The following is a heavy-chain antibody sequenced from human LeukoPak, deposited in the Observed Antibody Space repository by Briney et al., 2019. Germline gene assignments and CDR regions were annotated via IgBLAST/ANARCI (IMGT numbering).Heavy chain of an antibody. CDR1: GGSISSGGYY. CDR2: IYYSGST. Sequence: PSETLSLTCTVSGGSISSGGYYWSWIRQHPGKGLEWIGYIYYSGSTYYNPSLKSRVTISVDTSKNQFSLKLSSVTAADTAVYYCARLGIGSSWLGFDYWGQGTLVTVSS. D-gene: IGHD6-13*01. V-gene: IGHV4-31*03. J-gene: IGHJ4*02. CDR3: ARLGIGSSWLGFDY.